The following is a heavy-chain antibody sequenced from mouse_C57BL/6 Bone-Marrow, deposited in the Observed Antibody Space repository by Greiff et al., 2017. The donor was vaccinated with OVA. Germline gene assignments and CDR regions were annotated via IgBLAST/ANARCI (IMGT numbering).Heavy chain of an antibody. CDR3: TTRDYGSSYDYFDY. D-gene: IGHD1-1*01. CDR2: IDPENGDT. J-gene: IGHJ2*01. Sequence: EVHLVESGAELVRPGASVKLSCTASGFNIKDDYMHWVKQRPEQGLEWIGWIDPENGDTEYASKFQGKATITADTSSNTAYLQLSSLTSEDTAVYYCTTRDYGSSYDYFDYWGQGTTLTVSS. CDR1: GFNIKDDY. V-gene: IGHV14-4*01.